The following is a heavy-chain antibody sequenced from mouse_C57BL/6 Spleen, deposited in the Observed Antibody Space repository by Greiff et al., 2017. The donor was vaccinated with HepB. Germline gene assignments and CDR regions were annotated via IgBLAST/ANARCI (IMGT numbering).Heavy chain of an antibody. V-gene: IGHV1-19*01. D-gene: IGHD1-1*01. CDR3: ARGGTTVVATPYAMDY. Sequence: VQLQQSGPVLVKPGASVKMSCKASGYTFTDYYMNWVKQSHGKSLEWIGVINPYNGGTSYNQKFKGKATLTVDKSSSTAYMELNSLTSEDSAVYYCARGGTTVVATPYAMDYWGQGTSVTVSS. J-gene: IGHJ4*01. CDR2: INPYNGGT. CDR1: GYTFTDYY.